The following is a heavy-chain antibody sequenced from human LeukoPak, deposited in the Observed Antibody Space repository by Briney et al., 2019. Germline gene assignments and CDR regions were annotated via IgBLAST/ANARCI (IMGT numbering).Heavy chain of an antibody. V-gene: IGHV5-51*01. Sequence: GESLKISCKASGYSFIGYWIAWVRQMPGKGLEWMGIIYPGDSQTKYSPSFQGQVIISVDKSISTAYLHWSSLKASDTAIYYCARSISGGALDIWGQGTMVTVSS. CDR1: GYSFIGYW. CDR2: IYPGDSQT. CDR3: ARSISGGALDI. D-gene: IGHD3-16*01. J-gene: IGHJ3*02.